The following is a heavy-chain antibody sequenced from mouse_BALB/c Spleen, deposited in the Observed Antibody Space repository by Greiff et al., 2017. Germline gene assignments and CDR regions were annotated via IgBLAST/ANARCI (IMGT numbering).Heavy chain of an antibody. Sequence: QVQLKESGPGLVAPSQSLSITCTVSGFSLTGYGVNWVRQPPGKGLEWLGMIWGDGSTDYNSAFKSRLSISKDNSKSQVFLKMNSLQTDDTARYYCARKDYLCAYWGQGPLVTVSA. J-gene: IGHJ3*01. CDR3: ARKDYLCAY. D-gene: IGHD2-4*01. V-gene: IGHV2-6-7*01. CDR1: GFSLTGYG. CDR2: IWGDGST.